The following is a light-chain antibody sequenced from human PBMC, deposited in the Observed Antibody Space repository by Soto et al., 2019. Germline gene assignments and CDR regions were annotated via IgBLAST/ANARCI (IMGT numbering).Light chain of an antibody. CDR1: SSDVGGFDY. Sequence: QSVLTQPASVSGSPGQSITISCTGTSSDVGGFDYVAWYQQHLGQAPKLIIYDVTVRPSGASNRFSGSKSGNTASLAISGLQTEDEAHYYCSSYTSASALYVFGTGTKVTVL. V-gene: IGLV2-14*03. J-gene: IGLJ1*01. CDR3: SSYTSASALYV. CDR2: DVT.